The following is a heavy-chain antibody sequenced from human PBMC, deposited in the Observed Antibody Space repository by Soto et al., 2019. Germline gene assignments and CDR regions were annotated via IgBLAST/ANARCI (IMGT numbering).Heavy chain of an antibody. CDR3: ARGVYSNWFDP. CDR2: IYHSGST. D-gene: IGHD4-4*01. V-gene: IGHV4-30-2*01. Sequence: QLQLQESGSGLVKPSQTLSLTCAVSGGSISSGGYSWSWIRQPPGKGLEWIGYIYHSGSTYYYPSLKSGVTISVARSKTQFSLKLSSVTAADTAVYYCARGVYSNWFDPWGQGTLVTVSS. J-gene: IGHJ5*02. CDR1: GGSISSGGYS.